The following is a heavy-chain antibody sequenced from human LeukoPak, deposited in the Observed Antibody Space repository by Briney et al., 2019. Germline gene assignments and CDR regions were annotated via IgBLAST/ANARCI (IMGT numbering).Heavy chain of an antibody. D-gene: IGHD2-2*01. Sequence: ASVTVSCKASGYTFTSYGISWVRQAPGQGLEWMGWISAYNGNTNYAQKLQGRVTMTTDTSTSTAYMELRSLRSDDTAVYYCARLRSSSIHYYYYMDVWGKGTTVTVSS. CDR1: GYTFTSYG. J-gene: IGHJ6*03. V-gene: IGHV1-18*01. CDR2: ISAYNGNT. CDR3: ARLRSSSIHYYYYMDV.